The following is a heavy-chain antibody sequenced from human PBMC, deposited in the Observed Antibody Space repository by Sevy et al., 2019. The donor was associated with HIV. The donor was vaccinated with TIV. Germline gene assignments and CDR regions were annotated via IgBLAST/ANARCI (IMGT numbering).Heavy chain of an antibody. Sequence: GGSLRLSCAASGFTFSNAWMSWVRQAPGKGLEWVAFIRSKAYGGTTEYAASVKGRFTISRDESKSIAYLQMNSLKTEDTAVYYCTRVEGAADWGMDVWGQGTTVTVSS. V-gene: IGHV3-49*04. CDR1: GFTFSNAW. CDR3: TRVEGAADWGMDV. D-gene: IGHD1-26*01. J-gene: IGHJ6*02. CDR2: IRSKAYGGTT.